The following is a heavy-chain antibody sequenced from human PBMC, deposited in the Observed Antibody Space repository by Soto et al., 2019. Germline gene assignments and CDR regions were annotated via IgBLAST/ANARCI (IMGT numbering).Heavy chain of an antibody. V-gene: IGHV1-46*01. CDR1: VYAFTSDY. J-gene: IGHJ4*02. Sequence: VSVKGYWKAAVYAFTSDYMDWVRQAPRQGLEWMGIINPSGGSTSYAQKFQGRVTITADKSTSTAYMELSSLRSEDTAVYYCARGYYYDSSGYYPESHYFDYWGQGTLVTVSS. CDR3: ARGYYYDSSGYYPESHYFDY. D-gene: IGHD3-22*01. CDR2: INPSGGST.